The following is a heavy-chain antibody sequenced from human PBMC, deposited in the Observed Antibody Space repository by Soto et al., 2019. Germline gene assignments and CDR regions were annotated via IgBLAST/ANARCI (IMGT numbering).Heavy chain of an antibody. CDR2: MNPNSGNT. J-gene: IGHJ4*02. D-gene: IGHD4-17*01. CDR3: ARTLYGDNVDS. Sequence: QVQLVQSGAEVKKPGASVKVSCKASGYTFTSYDINWVRQATGQGLEWMGWMNPNSGNTGYAQKLQGRVTMTRNTSISTAHMELSSLTSGDTGVYYCARTLYGDNVDSLGQGTLVTVSS. V-gene: IGHV1-8*01. CDR1: GYTFTSYD.